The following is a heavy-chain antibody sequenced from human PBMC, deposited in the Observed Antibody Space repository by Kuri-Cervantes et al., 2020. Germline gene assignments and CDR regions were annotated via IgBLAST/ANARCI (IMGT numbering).Heavy chain of an antibody. V-gene: IGHV3-7*01. CDR1: GFTFSSYW. CDR2: IKQDGSEK. J-gene: IGHJ5*02. Sequence: ETLSLTCAASGFTFSSYWMSWVRQAPGKGLEWVANIKQDGSEKYYVDSVKGRFTISRDNAKTSLYLQMNSLRAEDTAVYYCARSDWFDPWGQGTLVTVSS. CDR3: ARSDWFDP.